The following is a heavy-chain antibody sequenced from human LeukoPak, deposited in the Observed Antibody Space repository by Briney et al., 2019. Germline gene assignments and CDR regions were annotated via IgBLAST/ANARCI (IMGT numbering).Heavy chain of an antibody. D-gene: IGHD4-17*01. Sequence: SETLSLTCTVSGYSISSGYYWGWIRQPPGKGLEWIGSIYHSGSTYYNPSLKSRVTISVDTSKNQFSLKLSSVTAADTAVYYCASTYDYGDGPQPLWGQGTPVTASS. J-gene: IGHJ4*02. CDR1: GYSISSGYY. CDR3: ASTYDYGDGPQPL. CDR2: IYHSGST. V-gene: IGHV4-38-2*02.